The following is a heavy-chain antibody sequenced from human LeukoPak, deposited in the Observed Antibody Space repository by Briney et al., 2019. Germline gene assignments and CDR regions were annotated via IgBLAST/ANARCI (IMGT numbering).Heavy chain of an antibody. Sequence: GGSLRLSCAASGFTFSSYSMNWARQAPGKGLEWVSYISSSSSTIYYADSVKGRFTISRDNAKNSLYLQMNSLRAEDTAVYYCARVLHRRNYDSSVYYGYWGQGTLVTVSS. CDR1: GFTFSSYS. J-gene: IGHJ4*02. CDR3: ARVLHRRNYDSSVYYGY. CDR2: ISSSSSTI. V-gene: IGHV3-48*01. D-gene: IGHD3-22*01.